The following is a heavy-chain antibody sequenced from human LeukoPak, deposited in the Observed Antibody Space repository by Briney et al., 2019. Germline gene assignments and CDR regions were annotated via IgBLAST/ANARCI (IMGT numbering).Heavy chain of an antibody. D-gene: IGHD6-13*01. J-gene: IGHJ4*02. V-gene: IGHV4-59*01. CDR2: VYYSRST. CDR1: GGSIGDYY. CDR3: ARDLWGAGGTNY. Sequence: PSETLSLTCTVSGGSIGDYYWSWVRQAPGKGLEWIGYVYYSRSTNYSPSLKSRVTISADTSKNQFFLKLTSVTSADTAVYYCARDLWGAGGTNYWGQGTLVIVSS.